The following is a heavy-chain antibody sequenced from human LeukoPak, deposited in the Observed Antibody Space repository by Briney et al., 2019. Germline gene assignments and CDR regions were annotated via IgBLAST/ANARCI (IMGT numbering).Heavy chain of an antibody. J-gene: IGHJ4*02. CDR3: ARAGHRGYSYGYEDY. D-gene: IGHD5-18*01. CDR1: GYTFSSYG. CDR2: ISAYNGNT. Sequence: ASVKVSCKASGYTFSSYGITWVRQAPGQGLEWMGWISAYNGNTNYEQKIQGRVTMTTDTSTSTGYMELRSLRPDDTAVYYCARAGHRGYSYGYEDYWGQGTLVTVSS. V-gene: IGHV1-18*04.